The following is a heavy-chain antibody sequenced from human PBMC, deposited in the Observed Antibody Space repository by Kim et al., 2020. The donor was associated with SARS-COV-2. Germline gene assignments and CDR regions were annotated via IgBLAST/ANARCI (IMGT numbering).Heavy chain of an antibody. CDR3: ARPYYDSSGYLFDY. V-gene: IGHV4-39*01. Sequence: SETLSLTCTVSGGSISSSSYYWGWIRQPPGKGLEWIGSIYYSGSTYYNPSLKSRVTISVDTSKNQFSLKLSSVTAADTAVYYCARPYYDSSGYLFDYWGQGTLVTVSS. J-gene: IGHJ4*02. CDR1: GGSISSSSYY. CDR2: IYYSGST. D-gene: IGHD3-22*01.